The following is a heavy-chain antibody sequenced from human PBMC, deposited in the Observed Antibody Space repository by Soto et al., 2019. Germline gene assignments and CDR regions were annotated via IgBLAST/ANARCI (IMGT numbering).Heavy chain of an antibody. D-gene: IGHD1-7*01. CDR1: GFPFCYYA. CDR2: ISWSGSTI. Sequence: PGGSLKLSCAASGFPFCYYAMHWVRPAPGKGLEWVSGISWSGSTIYYADSVKGRFTISRDNAKNSLYLQMNSLRAEDTAVYYCARYGLELIRNYYYYYMDVWGKGTTVTVSS. J-gene: IGHJ6*03. V-gene: IGHV3-11*01. CDR3: ARYGLELIRNYYYYYMDV.